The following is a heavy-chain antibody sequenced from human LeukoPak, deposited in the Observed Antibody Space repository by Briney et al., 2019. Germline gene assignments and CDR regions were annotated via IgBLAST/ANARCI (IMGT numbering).Heavy chain of an antibody. D-gene: IGHD5-12*01. V-gene: IGHV1-46*01. Sequence: ASVKVSCKASGYTFTSYYMHWVRQAPGQGLEWMGIINPSGGSTSYAQKFQGRVTMTRDTSTSTVYMELSSLRSEDTAVYYRARDAPPYSGYDLRFDYWGQGTLVTVSS. CDR2: INPSGGST. CDR1: GYTFTSYY. J-gene: IGHJ4*02. CDR3: ARDAPPYSGYDLRFDY.